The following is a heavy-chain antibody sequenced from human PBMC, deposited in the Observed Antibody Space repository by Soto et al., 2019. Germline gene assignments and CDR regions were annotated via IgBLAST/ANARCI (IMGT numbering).Heavy chain of an antibody. CDR1: GGSISSGGYY. D-gene: IGHD3-22*01. CDR3: ARATYYYDSSGYSDRVLDD. Sequence: SETLSLTCTVSGGSISSGGYYWSWIRQHPGKGLEWIGYIYYSGNTYYNPSLKSRVTISEDTSKNQFSLKLSSVTAADTAVYYCARATYYYDSSGYSDRVLDDWGQGTLVTVSS. V-gene: IGHV4-31*03. J-gene: IGHJ4*02. CDR2: IYYSGNT.